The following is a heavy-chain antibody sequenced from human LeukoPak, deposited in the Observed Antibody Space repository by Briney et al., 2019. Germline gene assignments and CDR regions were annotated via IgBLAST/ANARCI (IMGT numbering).Heavy chain of an antibody. V-gene: IGHV3-7*01. D-gene: IGHD4-17*01. CDR1: GFTFSGYW. Sequence: GGSLRLSCAASGFTFSGYWMSWVRQAPGKGLEWVANIKQDGSEKYYVDSVKGRFTISRDNAKNSLYLQMNSLRAEDTAVYYCARDYGDYAIDYWGQGTLVTVSS. CDR3: ARDYGDYAIDY. CDR2: IKQDGSEK. J-gene: IGHJ4*02.